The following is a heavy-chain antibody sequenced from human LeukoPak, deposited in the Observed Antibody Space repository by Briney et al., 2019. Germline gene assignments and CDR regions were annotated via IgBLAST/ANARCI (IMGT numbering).Heavy chain of an antibody. CDR1: GGSLSSTTYY. CDR2: MYYSGIT. J-gene: IGHJ4*02. V-gene: IGHV4-39*01. D-gene: IGHD3-22*01. CDR3: ARHYYDTSGYYPWYFDY. Sequence: SETLSLTCTVSGGSLSSTTYYWGWIRQPPGKGLEWIGCMYYSGITYYNQSLKSRVTISVDTSKNQFSLKLTSVTAADTAVYYCARHYYDTSGYYPWYFDYWGQGTLVTVSS.